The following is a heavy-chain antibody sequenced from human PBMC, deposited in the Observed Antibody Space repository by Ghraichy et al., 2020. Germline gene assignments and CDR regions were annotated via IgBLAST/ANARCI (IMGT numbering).Heavy chain of an antibody. CDR3: ARDGHYDFWSGYYGPNLRGLDV. V-gene: IGHV1-3*01. CDR2: MNAGNGDT. J-gene: IGHJ6*02. Sequence: ASVNVSCKASGYTFTTYAIHWVRQAPGQRLEWMGWMNAGNGDTKYAQKFQDRVSITRDTSASTVYVEMSSLRSEDTAVYYCARDGHYDFWSGYYGPNLRGLDVWGQGTTVTVSS. CDR1: GYTFTTYA. D-gene: IGHD3-3*01.